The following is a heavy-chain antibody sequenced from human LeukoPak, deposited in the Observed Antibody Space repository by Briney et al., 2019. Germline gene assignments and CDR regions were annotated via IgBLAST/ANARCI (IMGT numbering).Heavy chain of an antibody. Sequence: PGGSLRLSCAASGFTFSSYWMHWVRQAPGKGLVWVSRISTDGSSTTYADSVKGRFTISRDNAKNTLYLQMNSLRAEDTAVYYCARAPGSGYYYWGQGTLVTASS. CDR3: ARAPGSGYYY. J-gene: IGHJ4*02. D-gene: IGHD3-22*01. V-gene: IGHV3-74*01. CDR1: GFTFSSYW. CDR2: ISTDGSST.